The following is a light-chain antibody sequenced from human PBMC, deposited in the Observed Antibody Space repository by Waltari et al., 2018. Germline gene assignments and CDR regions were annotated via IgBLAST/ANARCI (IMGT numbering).Light chain of an antibody. CDR1: QRLLDRNRYNL. J-gene: IGKJ1*01. V-gene: IGKV2-28*01. CDR2: FGS. Sequence: DSVVTQSPLSLPVTPGEPASISCRSSQRLLDRNRYNLLDWYLQKPGQAPQLLIYFGSHRASGVPDRFSGSGSGRDFTLKISRVEAEDVGVYYCMQALQTPWTFGQGTKVEIK. CDR3: MQALQTPWT.